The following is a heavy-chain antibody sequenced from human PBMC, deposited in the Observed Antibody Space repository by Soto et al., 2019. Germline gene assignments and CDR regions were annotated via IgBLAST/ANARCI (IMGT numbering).Heavy chain of an antibody. J-gene: IGHJ6*02. Sequence: QVQLVESGGGVVQPGRSLRLSCAASGFTFSSYGMHWVRQAPGKGLEWVAVISYDGSNKYYADSVKGRFTISRDNSKNTLYLQMNSLRAEDTAVYYCAKCRFGETNYDYYGMDVWGQGTTVTVSS. D-gene: IGHD3-10*01. CDR3: AKCRFGETNYDYYGMDV. CDR1: GFTFSSYG. CDR2: ISYDGSNK. V-gene: IGHV3-30*18.